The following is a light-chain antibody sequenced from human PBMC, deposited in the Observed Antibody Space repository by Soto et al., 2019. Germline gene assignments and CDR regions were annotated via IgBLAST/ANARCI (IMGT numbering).Light chain of an antibody. J-gene: IGKJ1*01. Sequence: DVQRHQSPSSLSGSVGDRVTIPCQASQTISSWLAWYQQKPGKAPKLLIYKASTLKSGVPSRFSGSGSGTDFTLTISSLQPEDFATYYCQQSFSAPWTFCQGTKV. CDR2: KAS. V-gene: IGKV1-5*03. CDR1: QTISSW. CDR3: QQSFSAPWT.